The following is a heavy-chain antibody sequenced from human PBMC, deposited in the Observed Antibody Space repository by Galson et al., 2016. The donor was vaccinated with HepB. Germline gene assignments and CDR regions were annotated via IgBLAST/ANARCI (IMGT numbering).Heavy chain of an antibody. J-gene: IGHJ5*01. CDR3: AGGRRFGELLRSVGWFDS. Sequence: LSLTCAVYGGSFGGSCWSWIRQTPGKGLEWIGEIIDGGSKNYNPSLTSRVTISVDTSKNQFSLRMTSMTAADTAVYYCAGGRRFGELLRSVGWFDSWGQGTLVTVSP. V-gene: IGHV4-34*01. CDR2: IIDGGSK. D-gene: IGHD3-10*01. CDR1: GGSFGGSC.